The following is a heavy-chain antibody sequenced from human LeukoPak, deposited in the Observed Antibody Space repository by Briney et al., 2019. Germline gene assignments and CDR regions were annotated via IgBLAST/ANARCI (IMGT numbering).Heavy chain of an antibody. D-gene: IGHD3-10*01. CDR1: GYTFTGYY. J-gene: IGHJ4*02. CDR3: ARADYYGSGSYYSY. Sequence: APVKVSCKASGYTFTGYYMHWVRQAPGQGLEWMGWINPNSGGTNYAQKFQGRVTMTRDTSISTAYMELSRLRSDDTAVYYCARADYYGSGSYYSYWGQGTLVTVSS. CDR2: INPNSGGT. V-gene: IGHV1-2*02.